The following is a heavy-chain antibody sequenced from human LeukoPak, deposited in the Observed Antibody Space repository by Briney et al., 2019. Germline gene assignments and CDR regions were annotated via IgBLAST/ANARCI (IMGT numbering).Heavy chain of an antibody. D-gene: IGHD5-24*01. CDR2: IYYSGST. V-gene: IGHV4-30-4*01. CDR3: ARVWGQRWLQLGLDY. CDR1: GGSISSGDYY. Sequence: NPSETLSLTCTVSGGSISSGDYYWSWIRQPPGKGLEWIGYIYYSGSTNYNPSLKSRVTISVDTSKNQFSLKLSSVTAADTAVYYCARVWGQRWLQLGLDYWGQGTLVTVSS. J-gene: IGHJ4*02.